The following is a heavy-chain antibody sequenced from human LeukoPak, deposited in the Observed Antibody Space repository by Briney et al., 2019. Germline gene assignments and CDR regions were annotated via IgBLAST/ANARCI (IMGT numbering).Heavy chain of an antibody. CDR1: GFTFSDYY. CDR3: TTEGFTGSYYYFDY. J-gene: IGHJ4*02. V-gene: IGHV3-11*01. Sequence: GGSLRLSCAASGFTFSDYYMSWIRQAPGKGLEWVSYISSSGSTIYYADSVKGRFTISRDNAKNSLYLQMNSLRAEDTAVYYCTTEGFTGSYYYFDYWGQGTLVTVSS. CDR2: ISSSGSTI. D-gene: IGHD1-26*01.